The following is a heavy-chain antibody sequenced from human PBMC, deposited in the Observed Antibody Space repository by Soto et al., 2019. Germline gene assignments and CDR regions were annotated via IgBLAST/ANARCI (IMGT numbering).Heavy chain of an antibody. D-gene: IGHD6-19*01. J-gene: IGHJ4*02. CDR2: ISGSGGST. V-gene: IGHV3-23*01. Sequence: GGSLRLSCAASGFTFSSYAMSWVRQAPGKGLEWVSAISGSGGSTYYADSVKGRFTISRDNSKNTLYLQMNSLRAGDTAAYYCAKDSSGWYYFDYWGQGTLVTVSS. CDR3: AKDSSGWYYFDY. CDR1: GFTFSSYA.